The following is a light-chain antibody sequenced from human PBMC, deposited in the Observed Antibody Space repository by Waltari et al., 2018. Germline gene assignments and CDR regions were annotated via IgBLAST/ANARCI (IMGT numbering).Light chain of an antibody. Sequence: SFELTQPPSVSVSPGQTASITCSGDKLGDRYTSWYQQRSGRSPVLILYQDNKRPSGIPGRFSGSNSGDTATLTISGTQASDEADYYCQAWDSRSWV. CDR2: QDN. CDR3: QAWDSRSWV. V-gene: IGLV3-1*01. CDR1: KLGDRY. J-gene: IGLJ3*02.